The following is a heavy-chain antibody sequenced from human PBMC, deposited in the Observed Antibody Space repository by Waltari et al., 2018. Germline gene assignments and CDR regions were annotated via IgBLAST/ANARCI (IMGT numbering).Heavy chain of an antibody. D-gene: IGHD4-17*01. CDR2: IEYNGNNK. J-gene: IGHJ3*01. Sequence: QVQLVESGGGVVQPGGSLRLSCVASGFTFHNYGMHWVRQAPGKGREWVEFIEYNGNNKYYADSVKGRFTISRDSSKNTMYLQMDSLRPDDTAVYYCAKVEASVTTYDAFDVWGQGTMVAVSS. CDR3: AKVEASVTTYDAFDV. V-gene: IGHV3-30*02. CDR1: GFTFHNYG.